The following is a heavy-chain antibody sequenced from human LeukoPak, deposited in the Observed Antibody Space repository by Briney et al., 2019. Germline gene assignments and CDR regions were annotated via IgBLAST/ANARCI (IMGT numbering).Heavy chain of an antibody. V-gene: IGHV3-53*05. J-gene: IGHJ4*02. D-gene: IGHD5-18*01. CDR1: GFTVSSNY. CDR2: LYSGGDT. Sequence: GSLRLSCAASGFTVSSNYMNWVRQAPGKGLEWVSVLYSGGDTYYADSVKGRFTISRDNSKNTLYLQMNSLRAEDTAVYYCARDRDTAMGLWGQGTLVTVSS. CDR3: ARDRDTAMGL.